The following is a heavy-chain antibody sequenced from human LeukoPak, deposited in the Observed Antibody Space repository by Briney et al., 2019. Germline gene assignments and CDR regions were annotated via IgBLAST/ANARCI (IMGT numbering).Heavy chain of an antibody. CDR2: FYSGGNT. Sequence: GGSLRLSCVVSGFTVSTNYMSWARQAPGKGLEWVSVFYSGGNTYYADSVKGRFTISRDTSKNTLYLQMDSLRAEDTAVYYCARGGGAYCGDDCRRTFDYWGQGTLVTVSS. J-gene: IGHJ4*02. CDR1: GFTVSTNY. D-gene: IGHD2-21*02. CDR3: ARGGGAYCGDDCRRTFDY. V-gene: IGHV3-53*01.